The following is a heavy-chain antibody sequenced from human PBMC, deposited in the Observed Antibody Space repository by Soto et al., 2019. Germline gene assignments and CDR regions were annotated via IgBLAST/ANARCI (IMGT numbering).Heavy chain of an antibody. CDR3: ARDLAAVPRAFDY. D-gene: IGHD6-13*01. J-gene: IGHJ4*02. Sequence: QVQLQESGPGLLKPSETLSLTCTVSGGSISSYFYIWVRQPPGKGLEWIGSVYYTGTTDYNPYLKSRVTISVDTSKTQCSLNLRSVTAADSAVYYCARDLAAVPRAFDYWGRGTLVTVSS. CDR1: GGSISSYF. V-gene: IGHV4-59*01. CDR2: VYYTGTT.